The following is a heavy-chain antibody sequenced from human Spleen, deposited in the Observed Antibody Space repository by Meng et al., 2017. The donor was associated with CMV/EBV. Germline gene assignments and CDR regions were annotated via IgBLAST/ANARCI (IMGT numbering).Heavy chain of an antibody. V-gene: IGHV1-2*02. D-gene: IGHD3-3*01. CDR2: INPSSGGT. Sequence: GYYIHWVRQDPGQGLEWMGGINPSSGGTSYAQKFQGRVTVARDTSINTVYMELNRLRSDDKAVYFCARDENPNYDFRTGYYDAFDYWGQGALVTVSS. CDR1: GYY. J-gene: IGHJ4*02. CDR3: ARDENPNYDFRTGYYDAFDY.